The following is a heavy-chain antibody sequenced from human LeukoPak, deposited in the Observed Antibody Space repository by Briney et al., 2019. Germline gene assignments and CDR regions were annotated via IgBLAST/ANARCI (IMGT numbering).Heavy chain of an antibody. J-gene: IGHJ4*02. CDR1: GFTFSSYS. V-gene: IGHV3-21*01. CDR3: ARDLFPPYYYDSSGLDY. CDR2: ISRSSSYI. Sequence: GGSLRLSCAASGFTFSSYSMNWVRQAPGKGLEWVSSISRSSSYIYYADSVKGRFTISRDNAKNSLYLQMNSLRAEDTAVYYCARDLFPPYYYDSSGLDYWGQGTLVTVSS. D-gene: IGHD3-22*01.